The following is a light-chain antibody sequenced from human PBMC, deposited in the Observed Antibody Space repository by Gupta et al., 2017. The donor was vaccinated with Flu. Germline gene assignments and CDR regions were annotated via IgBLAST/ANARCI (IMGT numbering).Light chain of an antibody. CDR2: TAS. CDR3: QQYDTYPWT. V-gene: IGKV1-5*03. J-gene: IGKJ1*01. Sequence: TLSASGGDRVTITCRASQSIGGWLAWYQQKPGKAPKLLMSTASSLGSGVPSRFSGSGSGTEFTLTISSLQPDDFATYYCQQYDTYPWTFGQGTKVEIK. CDR1: QSIGGW.